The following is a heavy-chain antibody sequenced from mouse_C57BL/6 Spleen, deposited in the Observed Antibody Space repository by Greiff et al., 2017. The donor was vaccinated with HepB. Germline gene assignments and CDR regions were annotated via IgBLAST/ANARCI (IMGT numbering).Heavy chain of an antibody. CDR3: ARRGYYDYDWFAY. CDR2: INPNNGGT. J-gene: IGHJ3*01. D-gene: IGHD2-4*01. V-gene: IGHV1-22*01. Sequence: EVQLQQSGPELVKPGASVKMSCKASGYTFTDYNMHWVKQSHGKSLEWIGYINPNNGGTSYNQKFKGKATLTVNKSSSTAYMELRSLTSEDSAVYYCARRGYYDYDWFAYWGQGTLVTVSA. CDR1: GYTFTDYN.